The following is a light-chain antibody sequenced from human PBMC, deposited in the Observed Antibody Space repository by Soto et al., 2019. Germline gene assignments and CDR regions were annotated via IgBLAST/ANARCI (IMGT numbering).Light chain of an antibody. V-gene: IGKV1-5*01. J-gene: IGKJ1*01. CDR3: QQYNSYWT. CDR1: ESVSKW. Sequence: IQMTQSPSFLSASVGDKLPITCRATESVSKWLAWYTEKPGNPPRPLIYDASTLESGVPSRFSGSGSGTEFTLTISSLQADDFATYYCQQYNSYWTFGQGTKVDIK. CDR2: DAS.